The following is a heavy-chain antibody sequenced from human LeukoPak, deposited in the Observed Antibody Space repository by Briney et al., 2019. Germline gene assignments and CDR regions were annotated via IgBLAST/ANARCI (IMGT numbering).Heavy chain of an antibody. CDR1: GFTFDDYA. CDR2: ISWNSGSI. CDR3: AKAGKSSIAVATDY. D-gene: IGHD6-19*01. J-gene: IGHJ4*02. Sequence: GGSLRLSCAASGFTFDDYAMHWVRQAPGKGLEWVSGISWNSGSIGYADSVKGRFTISRDNAKNSLYLQMNSLRAEDTALYYCAKAGKSSIAVATDYWGQGTLVTVSS. V-gene: IGHV3-9*01.